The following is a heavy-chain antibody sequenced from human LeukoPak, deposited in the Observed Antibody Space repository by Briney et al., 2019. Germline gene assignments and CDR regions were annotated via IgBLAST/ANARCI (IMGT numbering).Heavy chain of an antibody. D-gene: IGHD3-22*01. CDR2: IYPGDSDT. CDR3: ASDHYYDSSASFGY. V-gene: IGHV5-51*01. CDR1: GYIFTSYW. J-gene: IGHJ4*02. Sequence: GESLQISCKGSGYIFTSYWIAWVRQMPGKGLEWMGIIYPGDSDTRYSPSFQGQVTISADKSISTAYLQWSSLKASDTAMYYCASDHYYDSSASFGYWGQGTLVTVSS.